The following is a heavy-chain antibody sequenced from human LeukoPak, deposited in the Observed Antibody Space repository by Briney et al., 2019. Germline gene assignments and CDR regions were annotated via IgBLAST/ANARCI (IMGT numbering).Heavy chain of an antibody. CDR2: INHSGSP. D-gene: IGHD2-15*01. Sequence: SETLSLTCAVYGGSFSDYYWTWIRQPPGKGLEWIGEINHSGSPNNNPSLKSRVSISFDTSKNQISLKMTSVTAADTAVYYCARGFCSGGNCYSLGAFDIWGQGTKVSVSS. V-gene: IGHV4-34*01. CDR1: GGSFSDYY. CDR3: ARGFCSGGNCYSLGAFDI. J-gene: IGHJ3*02.